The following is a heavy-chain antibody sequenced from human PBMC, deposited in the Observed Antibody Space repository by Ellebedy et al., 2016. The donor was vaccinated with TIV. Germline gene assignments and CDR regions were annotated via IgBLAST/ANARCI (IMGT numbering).Heavy chain of an antibody. V-gene: IGHV1-46*01. CDR2: INPSGGST. J-gene: IGHJ4*02. Sequence: ASVKVSCKASGYTFTSYYMHWVRQAPGQGLEWMGIINPSGGSTSYAQKFQGRVTMTRDTSTSTVYMELSSLRSEDTAVYYCARLRGGYGDYAYFDYWGQGTLVTVSS. CDR1: GYTFTSYY. D-gene: IGHD4-17*01. CDR3: ARLRGGYGDYAYFDY.